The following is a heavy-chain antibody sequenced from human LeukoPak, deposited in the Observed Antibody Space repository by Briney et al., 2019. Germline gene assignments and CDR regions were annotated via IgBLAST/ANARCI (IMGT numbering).Heavy chain of an antibody. CDR1: GGSISSTSYY. CDR3: ARRGHTDCSGGSCYSYYGMDV. V-gene: IGHV4-39*01. CDR2: INYSGNT. Sequence: SDTLSLICTVCGGSISSTSYYWGWIRQPPGKGLEWIGSINYSGNTYYNPSRKSRVTISVDTSKNQFSLKLSSVTAADTAVYYCARRGHTDCSGGSCYSYYGMDVWGQGTTVTVSS. J-gene: IGHJ6*02. D-gene: IGHD2-15*01.